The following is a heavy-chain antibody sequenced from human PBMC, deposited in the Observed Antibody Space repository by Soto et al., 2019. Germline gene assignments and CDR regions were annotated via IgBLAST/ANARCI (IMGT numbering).Heavy chain of an antibody. CDR1: GGTFSTYA. Sequence: VQLEQSGAEVKKPGSSVNVSCKTSGGTFSTYAMNWVRQAPGQGLEWMGGIIPILDTTNYAQMFQGRLTINADKSTNTAYMDLGSLRSEDTAVYYCVRSRGYSGTYMGEGYFYAMDVWGQGTKVTVSS. CDR2: IIPILDTT. D-gene: IGHD5-12*01. V-gene: IGHV1-69*06. J-gene: IGHJ6*02. CDR3: VRSRGYSGTYMGEGYFYAMDV.